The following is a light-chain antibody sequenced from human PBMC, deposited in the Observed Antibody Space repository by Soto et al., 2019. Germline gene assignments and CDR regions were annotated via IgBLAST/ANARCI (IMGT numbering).Light chain of an antibody. CDR2: DVS. J-gene: IGLJ1*01. CDR1: SSDVGGYSY. Sequence: QSALTQPASVSGSPGQSIAISCTGTSSDVGGYSYVSWYQQQPGKAPKLVISDVSNRPSGVSDRFSGSKSGNTASLTISGLQTEGEAYYYCASYTTSSTYVFGTGTKLTVL. V-gene: IGLV2-14*01. CDR3: ASYTTSSTYV.